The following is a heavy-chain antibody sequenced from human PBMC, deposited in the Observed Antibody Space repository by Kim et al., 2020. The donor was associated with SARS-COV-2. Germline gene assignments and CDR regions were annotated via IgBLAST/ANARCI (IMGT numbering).Heavy chain of an antibody. CDR1: GFTFSSYS. J-gene: IGHJ4*02. D-gene: IGHD3-22*01. Sequence: GGSLRLSCAASGFTFSSYSMNWVRQAPGKGLEWVSSISSSSSYIYYADSVKGRFTISRDNAKNSLYLQMNSLRAEDTAMYYCARDRFHYYDRSFATGIDYWGQGTLVTVSS. CDR3: ARDRFHYYDRSFATGIDY. CDR2: ISSSSSYI. V-gene: IGHV3-21*04.